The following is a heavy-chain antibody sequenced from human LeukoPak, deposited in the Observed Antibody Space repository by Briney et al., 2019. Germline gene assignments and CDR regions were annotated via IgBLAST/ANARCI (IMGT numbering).Heavy chain of an antibody. Sequence: ASVKVSCKVSGYSLTELSMHWVRQAPGKGLEWMGGFDPEDGETIYAQKFQGRVTMTEDTSTDTAYMELSSLRSEDTAVYYCATGDSYGGYYFDYWGQGTLVTVSS. D-gene: IGHD5-18*01. J-gene: IGHJ4*02. V-gene: IGHV1-24*01. CDR1: GYSLTELS. CDR3: ATGDSYGGYYFDY. CDR2: FDPEDGET.